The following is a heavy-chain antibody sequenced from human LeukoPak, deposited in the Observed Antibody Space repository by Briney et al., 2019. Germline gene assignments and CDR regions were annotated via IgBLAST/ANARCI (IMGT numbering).Heavy chain of an antibody. CDR1: GGSISSGGYY. D-gene: IGHD5-18*01. J-gene: IGHJ5*02. V-gene: IGHV4-31*03. CDR2: IYYSGST. CDR3: ARSKVAMDLNWFDP. Sequence: SQTLSLTCTVSGGSISSGGYYWSWIRQHPGKGLEWIGYIYYSGSTYYNPSLKSRVTISVDTSKNQFSLKLSSVTAADTAVYYCARSKVAMDLNWFDPWGQGTLVTVSS.